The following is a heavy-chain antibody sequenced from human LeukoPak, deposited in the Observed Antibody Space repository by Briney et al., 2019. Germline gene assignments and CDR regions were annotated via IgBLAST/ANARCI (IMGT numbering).Heavy chain of an antibody. D-gene: IGHD4-23*01. CDR1: GGSFSGYY. CDR2: INHTGST. V-gene: IGHV4-34*01. J-gene: IGHJ4*02. Sequence: KASETLSLTCAVYGGSFSGYYWSWIRQPPGKGLEWIGEINHTGSTSYNPSLKSRATISADTSKNQFSLNLSSVTAADTAVYYCARHMLGGKRSFDSWGQGTLVTVSS. CDR3: ARHMLGGKRSFDS.